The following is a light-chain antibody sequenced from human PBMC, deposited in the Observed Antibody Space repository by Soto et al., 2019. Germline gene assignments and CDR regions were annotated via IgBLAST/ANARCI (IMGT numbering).Light chain of an antibody. CDR2: DAS. CDR1: QGISNY. J-gene: IGKJ5*01. Sequence: DIQMTQSTSSLSASVGDRVTITCRASQGISNYLAWSQQKPGKAPKSLIYDASSLRSGVPSKFSGRGVGTECPLTLSSLQPEDFAKYYCQQYSTYPITVGQGTRLEIK. V-gene: IGKV1-16*02. CDR3: QQYSTYPIT.